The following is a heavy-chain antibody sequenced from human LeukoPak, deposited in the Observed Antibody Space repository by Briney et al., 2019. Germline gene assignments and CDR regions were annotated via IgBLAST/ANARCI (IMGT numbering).Heavy chain of an antibody. Sequence: PSETLSLTCTVSGGSISSGSYYWSWIRQPAGKGLEWIGRIYTSGSTNYNPSLKSRVTISVDTSKNQLSLKLSSVTAADTAVYYCARAGYSSGWYVYWGQGTLVTVSS. J-gene: IGHJ4*02. V-gene: IGHV4-61*02. CDR3: ARAGYSSGWYVY. D-gene: IGHD6-19*01. CDR2: IYTSGST. CDR1: GGSISSGSYY.